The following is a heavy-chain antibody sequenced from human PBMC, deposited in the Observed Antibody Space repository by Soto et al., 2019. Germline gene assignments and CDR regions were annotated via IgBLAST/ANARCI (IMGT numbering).Heavy chain of an antibody. D-gene: IGHD3-3*01. CDR2: MNPNSGNT. Sequence: GASVKVSCKASGYTFTSYDIDWVRQATGQGLEWMGWMNPNSGNTGYAQKFQGRVTMTRNTSIRTAYMELSSLRSEDTAVYYCARGPPTIFGVVILAQAQATDYWGQGTLVTVSS. V-gene: IGHV1-8*01. CDR1: GYTFTSYD. CDR3: ARGPPTIFGVVILAQAQATDY. J-gene: IGHJ4*02.